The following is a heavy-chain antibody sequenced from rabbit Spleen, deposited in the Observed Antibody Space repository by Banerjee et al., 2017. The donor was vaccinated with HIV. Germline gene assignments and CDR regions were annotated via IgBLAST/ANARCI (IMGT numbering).Heavy chain of an antibody. Sequence: QEQLVESGGGLVKPEGSLTLTCKASGFSFNSGYDMCWVRQAPGKGLEWVACAYAGNSGSTYSATWAKGRFTISKTSSTTVTLQMTSLTAADTATYFCARGLLAGSASWLGYLDLWGPGTLVTVS. D-gene: IGHD6-1*01. CDR3: ARGLLAGSASWLGYLDL. V-gene: IGHV1S45*01. CDR1: GFSFNSGYD. J-gene: IGHJ4*01. CDR2: AYAGNSGST.